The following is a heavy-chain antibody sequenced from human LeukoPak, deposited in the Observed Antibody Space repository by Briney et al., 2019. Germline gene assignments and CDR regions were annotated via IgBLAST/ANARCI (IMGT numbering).Heavy chain of an antibody. CDR3: ATDPGEWEPI. CDR1: GLTFTNAW. D-gene: IGHD1-26*01. J-gene: IGHJ4*02. CDR2: IKSKTDGGTS. Sequence: GGSLRLSCATSGLTFTNAWMSWFRQAPGKGLEWVGRIKSKTDGGTSDHAAPVQGRFTISRDDSKNTLYLQMNSLKIEDTAVYYCATDPGEWEPIWGQGTLVTVSS. V-gene: IGHV3-15*01.